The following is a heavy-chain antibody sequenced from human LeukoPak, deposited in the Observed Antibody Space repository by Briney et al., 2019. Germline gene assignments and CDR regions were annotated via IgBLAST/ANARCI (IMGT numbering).Heavy chain of an antibody. D-gene: IGHD6-13*01. CDR1: GGSTSSSSLY. CDR3: ARRATAAGSGFDY. V-gene: IGHV4-39*01. CDR2: IYYSGST. J-gene: IGHJ4*02. Sequence: SETLSLTCTVSGGSTSSSSLYWGWIRQPPGKGLEWIGNIYYSGSTFYNPSLKSRVTMSVDTSKNQFSLKLSSVTAADTAVYYCARRATAAGSGFDYWGQGTLVTVSP.